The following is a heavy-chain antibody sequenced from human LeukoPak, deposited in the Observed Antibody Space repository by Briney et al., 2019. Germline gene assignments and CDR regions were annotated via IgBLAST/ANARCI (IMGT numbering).Heavy chain of an antibody. V-gene: IGHV3-7*01. CDR3: AKGLIYGSGAASYMDV. Sequence: PGGSLRLSCTASGFTFSSYWMSWVRQAPGKGLEWVANIKQDGSEIYYVDSVNGRFTISRDNAKKSLSLQMNSLRAEDTAVYYCAKGLIYGSGAASYMDVWGKGTTVTISS. J-gene: IGHJ6*03. D-gene: IGHD3-10*01. CDR1: GFTFSSYW. CDR2: IKQDGSEI.